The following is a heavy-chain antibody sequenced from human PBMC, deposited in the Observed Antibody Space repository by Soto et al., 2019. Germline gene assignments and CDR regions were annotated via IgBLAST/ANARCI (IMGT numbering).Heavy chain of an antibody. V-gene: IGHV1-69*06. CDR2: IIPLFDAV. CDR1: EGTFNNYA. J-gene: IGHJ5*01. Sequence: QVQLVQSGAEVKKPGSSVRVSCKTSEGTFNNYAISWVRQAPGQGLEWMGGIIPLFDAVKYAQKFQGRVTITADKSTSTAYMELHTLTSEDTAVYYCARDRCYDGTCYSASDSWGQGTLVTVSS. CDR3: ARDRCYDGTCYSASDS. D-gene: IGHD2-15*01.